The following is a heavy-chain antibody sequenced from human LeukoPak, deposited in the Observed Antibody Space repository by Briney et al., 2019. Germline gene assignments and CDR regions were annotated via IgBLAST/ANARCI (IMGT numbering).Heavy chain of an antibody. CDR3: ARRSGDPQTDYFDY. CDR1: GFTFSDFY. V-gene: IGHV3-11*04. CDR2: LCSSGGII. J-gene: IGHJ4*02. D-gene: IGHD4-17*01. Sequence: PGGSLRLSCAASGFTFSDFYMSWIRQAPGKGLEWLSYLCSSGGIIYYADSVKGRFTISRDNAKNSLYLHMNSLRAEDTAVYYCARRSGDPQTDYFDYWGQGALVTVSS.